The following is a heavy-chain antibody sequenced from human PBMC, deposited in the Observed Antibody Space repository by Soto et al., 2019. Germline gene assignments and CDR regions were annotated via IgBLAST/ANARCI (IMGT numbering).Heavy chain of an antibody. CDR2: IYYSGVS. CDR1: GGSVNSGGLY. D-gene: IGHD3-10*02. J-gene: IGHJ4*02. V-gene: IGHV4-61*08. Sequence: QVQLQESGPGLMKPSETLSLTCTVSGGSVNSGGLYWSWLRQPPGKGLELIGHIYYSGVSNHDPSLKSPVTISLDTSNYQFSLNLSSVTAADTAVYYCARYVSWGYFDYWGQGTLVTVSS. CDR3: ARYVSWGYFDY.